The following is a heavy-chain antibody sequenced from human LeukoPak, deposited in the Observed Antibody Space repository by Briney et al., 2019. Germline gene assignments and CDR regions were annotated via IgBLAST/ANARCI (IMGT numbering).Heavy chain of an antibody. CDR3: AREVAAAGTRPWFDP. J-gene: IGHJ5*02. Sequence: SVKVSCRASGGTFSSYAISWVRHAPGQGLEWMGRIIPILGIANYAQKFQGRVTITADKSTSTAYMELSSLRSEDTAVYYCAREVAAAGTRPWFDPWGQGTLVTVSS. V-gene: IGHV1-69*04. CDR1: GGTFSSYA. CDR2: IIPILGIA. D-gene: IGHD6-13*01.